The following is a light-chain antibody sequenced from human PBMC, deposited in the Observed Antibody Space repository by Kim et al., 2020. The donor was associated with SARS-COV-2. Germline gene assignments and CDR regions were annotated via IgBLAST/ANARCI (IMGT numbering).Light chain of an antibody. V-gene: IGKV3-11*01. CDR2: DAS. CDR3: QQRSNWWT. J-gene: IGKJ1*01. CDR1: QSVSSY. Sequence: SLSPGERAPLSCRASQSVSSYLAWYQQKPGQAPRLLIYDASNRATGIPARFSGSGSGTDFTLTISSLEPEDFAVYYCQQRSNWWTFGQWTKVEIK.